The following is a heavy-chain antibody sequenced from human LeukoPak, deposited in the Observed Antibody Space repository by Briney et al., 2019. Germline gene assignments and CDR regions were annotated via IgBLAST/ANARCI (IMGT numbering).Heavy chain of an antibody. CDR2: INPNSGGT. CDR3: ARDSRYCSGGSCFFWFDP. J-gene: IGHJ5*02. D-gene: IGHD2-15*01. Sequence: ASVKVSCQASGCTFPGYYMHWVRQAPGQGLEWMGWINPNSGGTNYAQKFQGRVTMTRDTSISTAYMELSRLRSDDTAVYYCARDSRYCSGGSCFFWFDPWGQGTLVTVSS. V-gene: IGHV1-2*02. CDR1: GCTFPGYY.